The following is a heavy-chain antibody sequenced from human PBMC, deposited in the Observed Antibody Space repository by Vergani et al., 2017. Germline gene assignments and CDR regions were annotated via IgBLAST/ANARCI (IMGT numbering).Heavy chain of an antibody. CDR3: ARGYYYGSSGYYYLDS. J-gene: IGHJ4*02. Sequence: QVQLQQWGAGLLKPSETLSLTCAVYGGSFSGYYWSWIRQPPGKGLEWIGEINHSGSTNYNPSLKSRVIISVDTSKNQFSLKLSSVTAADTAVYYCARGYYYGSSGYYYLDSWGQGTLVTVSS. V-gene: IGHV4-34*01. D-gene: IGHD3-22*01. CDR2: INHSGST. CDR1: GGSFSGYY.